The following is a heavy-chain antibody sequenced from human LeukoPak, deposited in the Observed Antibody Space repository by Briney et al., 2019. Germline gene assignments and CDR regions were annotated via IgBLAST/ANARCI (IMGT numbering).Heavy chain of an antibody. V-gene: IGHV3-48*02. D-gene: IGHD6-13*01. CDR2: ISSSSSTI. CDR3: ARDSRGYSSSWYGYYYYGMDV. CDR1: GFTFSSYI. Sequence: GGSLRLSCAASGFTFSSYIMNWVRQAPGKGLEWVSYISSSSSTIYYADSVKGRFTISRDNAKNSLYPQMNSLRDEDTAVYYCARDSRGYSSSWYGYYYYGMDVWGQGTTVTVSS. J-gene: IGHJ6*02.